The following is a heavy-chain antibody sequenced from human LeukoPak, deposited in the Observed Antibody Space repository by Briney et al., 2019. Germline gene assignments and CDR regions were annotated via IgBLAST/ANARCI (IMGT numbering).Heavy chain of an antibody. J-gene: IGHJ3*02. CDR1: RFTFSSYG. V-gene: IGHV3-30*18. CDR2: ISYDGNNR. Sequence: GRSLRLSCAASRFTFSSYGMHWVRQAPGKGLEWVAVISYDGNNRYYADSVEGRFTISRYNSKNTLYLQMNSLRAEDTAVYYCAKVKGEVIGAFDIWGQGTMVTVSS. CDR3: AKVKGEVIGAFDI. D-gene: IGHD3-16*01.